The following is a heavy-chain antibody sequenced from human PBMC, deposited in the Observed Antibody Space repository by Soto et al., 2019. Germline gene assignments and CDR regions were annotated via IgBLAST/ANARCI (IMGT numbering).Heavy chain of an antibody. CDR1: GFTFSSYA. CDR2: ISGSGGST. Sequence: GGSLRLSCAASGFTFSSYAMSWVRQAPGKGLEWVSAISGSGGSTYYADSVKGRFTISRDNSKNTLYLQMSSLKAEDTAVYYCASRNMVAVLDYYYYYMDVWGKGTTVTVSS. CDR3: ASRNMVAVLDYYYYYMDV. J-gene: IGHJ6*03. D-gene: IGHD2-15*01. V-gene: IGHV3-23*01.